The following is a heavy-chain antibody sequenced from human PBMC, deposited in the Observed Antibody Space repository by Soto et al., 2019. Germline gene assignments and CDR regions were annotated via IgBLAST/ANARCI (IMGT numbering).Heavy chain of an antibody. CDR1: GGTFSSYA. D-gene: IGHD1-26*01. Sequence: QVQLVQSGAEVKKPGSSVKVSCKASGGTFSSYAISWVRQAPGQGLEWMGGIIPIFGTANYAQKFQGRVTISPDESNSTTYMGLRHLKSEGTAGYYRADCPQNHSDRGSYLRAFDYWGQGTLVTVSS. J-gene: IGHJ4*02. CDR3: ADCPQNHSDRGSYLRAFDY. V-gene: IGHV1-69*01. CDR2: IIPIFGTA.